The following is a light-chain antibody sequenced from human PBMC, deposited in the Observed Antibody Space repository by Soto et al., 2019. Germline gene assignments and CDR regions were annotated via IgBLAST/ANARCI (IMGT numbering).Light chain of an antibody. Sequence: EIVLTQSPATLSSFQGDRVTLSCRASQYINTRLAWYQHRPGQAPRLLIYQTSLRAAGIPARFSASGSGTDFTLTISDVQPEDFALYCCHQRQSWPRTFGQGTKVDI. CDR3: HQRQSWPRT. CDR2: QTS. J-gene: IGKJ1*01. CDR1: QYINTR. V-gene: IGKV3-11*01.